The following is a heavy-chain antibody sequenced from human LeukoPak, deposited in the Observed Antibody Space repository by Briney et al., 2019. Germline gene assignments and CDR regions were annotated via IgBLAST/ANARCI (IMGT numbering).Heavy chain of an antibody. J-gene: IGHJ5*02. CDR1: RGSISSGGYY. Sequence: SETLSLTCTVSRGSISSGGYYWSWIRQHPGKGLEWIGYIYYSGSTYYNPSLKSRVTISVDMSKNQFSLKLSSVTAADTAVYYCASGRYGSGFDPWGQGTLVTVSS. D-gene: IGHD3-10*01. V-gene: IGHV4-31*03. CDR2: IYYSGST. CDR3: ASGRYGSGFDP.